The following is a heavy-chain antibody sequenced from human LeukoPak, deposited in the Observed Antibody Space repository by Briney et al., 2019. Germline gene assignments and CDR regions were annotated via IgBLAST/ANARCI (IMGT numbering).Heavy chain of an antibody. Sequence: PGRSLRLSCVASGFTFSKYGIHCVRQAPGKGLEWVAVISYDGINKYYGDSEKGRITISRDNAKNSLYLQMTSLRAEDTAVYYCARDPYGATPDWGQGTLVTVSS. V-gene: IGHV3-30*03. CDR3: ARDPYGATPD. J-gene: IGHJ4*02. CDR1: GFTFSKYG. D-gene: IGHD1-26*01. CDR2: ISYDGINK.